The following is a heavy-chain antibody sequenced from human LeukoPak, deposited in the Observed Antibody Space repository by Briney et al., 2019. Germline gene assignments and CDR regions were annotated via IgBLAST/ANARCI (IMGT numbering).Heavy chain of an antibody. J-gene: IGHJ4*02. Sequence: ASVKVSCKASGYTFTSYGISWVRQAPGQGLEWMGWISAYNGNTNYAQKLQGRVTMTTDTSTSTAYMELRGLRSDNTAVYYCARFTIFGVVIIPYFDYWGQGTLVTVSS. CDR2: ISAYNGNT. D-gene: IGHD3-3*01. V-gene: IGHV1-18*01. CDR3: ARFTIFGVVIIPYFDY. CDR1: GYTFTSYG.